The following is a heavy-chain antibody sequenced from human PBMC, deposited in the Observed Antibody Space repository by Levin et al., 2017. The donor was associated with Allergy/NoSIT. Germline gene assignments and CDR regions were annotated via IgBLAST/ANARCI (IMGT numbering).Heavy chain of an antibody. J-gene: IGHJ4*02. CDR3: ARCSPPDYFDD. D-gene: IGHD3-10*02. CDR2: IYYSGST. CDR1: GGSISSRSYH. Sequence: PSQTLSLTCTVSGGSISSRSYHWGWIRQSPGKGLEWIGSIYYSGSTYYNPSLKSRVTLSVDTSKNQFSLKMRSVSAADTAVYHCARCSPPDYFDDWGQGTLVTVSS. V-gene: IGHV4-39*01.